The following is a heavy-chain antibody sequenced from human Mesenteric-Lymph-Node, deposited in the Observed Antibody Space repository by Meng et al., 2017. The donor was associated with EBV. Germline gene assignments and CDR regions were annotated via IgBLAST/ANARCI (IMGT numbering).Heavy chain of an antibody. J-gene: IGHJ4*02. CDR3: ARTPGPVAVPFDY. Sequence: QLALQESGPGLVKPSETLSLTCTVSGGSISSSSYYWGWIRQPPGKGLEWIGSIYYSGSTYYNPSLKSRVTISVDTSKNQFSLKLSSVTAADTAVYYCARTPGPVAVPFDYWGQGTLVTVSS. V-gene: IGHV4-39*01. CDR2: IYYSGST. D-gene: IGHD6-19*01. CDR1: GGSISSSSYY.